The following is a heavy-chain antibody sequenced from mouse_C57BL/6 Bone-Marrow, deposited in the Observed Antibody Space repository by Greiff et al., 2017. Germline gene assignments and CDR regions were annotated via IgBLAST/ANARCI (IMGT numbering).Heavy chain of an antibody. V-gene: IGHV5-6*01. CDR1: GFTFSSYG. CDR2: ISSGGSYT. D-gene: IGHD1-1*01. Sequence: EVKVVESGGDLVKPGGSLKLSCAASGFTFSSYGMSWVRQTPDKRLEWVATISSGGSYTYYPDSVKGRFTISRDNAKNNLYLKMSSLKSEDKAMYYCARNRVTTVVAHYYDMDYWGQGTSVTVSS. J-gene: IGHJ4*01. CDR3: ARNRVTTVVAHYYDMDY.